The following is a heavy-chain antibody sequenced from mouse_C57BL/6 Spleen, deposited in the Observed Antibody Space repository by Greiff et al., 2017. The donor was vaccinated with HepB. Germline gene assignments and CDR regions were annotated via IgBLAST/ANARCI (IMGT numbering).Heavy chain of an antibody. J-gene: IGHJ1*03. Sequence: EVHLVESGGGLVKPGGSLKLSCAASGFTFSDYGMHWVRQAPEKGLEWVAYISSGSSTIYYADTVKGRFTISRDNAKNTLFLQMTSLRSEDTAMYYCARSGYYGSSNWYFDVWGTGTTVTVSS. CDR1: GFTFSDYG. CDR2: ISSGSSTI. V-gene: IGHV5-17*01. CDR3: ARSGYYGSSNWYFDV. D-gene: IGHD1-1*01.